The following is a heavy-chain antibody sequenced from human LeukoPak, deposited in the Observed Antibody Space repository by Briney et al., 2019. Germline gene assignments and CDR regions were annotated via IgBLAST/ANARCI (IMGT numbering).Heavy chain of an antibody. D-gene: IGHD6-13*01. Sequence: GGSLRLSCAASGFTFSNYWMHWVRQDPLKGLVWVSRINSDGGSTGYADSVKGRFTISRDNSKNTLNLQMNSLRTEDTALYYCAKGAPYGSSWAPMEYYFDYWGQGTLVTVSS. CDR3: AKGAPYGSSWAPMEYYFDY. V-gene: IGHV3-74*01. J-gene: IGHJ4*02. CDR1: GFTFSNYW. CDR2: INSDGGST.